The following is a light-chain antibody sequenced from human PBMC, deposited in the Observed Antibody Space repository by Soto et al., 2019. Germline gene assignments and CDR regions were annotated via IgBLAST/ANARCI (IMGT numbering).Light chain of an antibody. J-gene: IGKJ5*01. CDR2: RAS. CDR1: QSLGGN. V-gene: IGKV3-15*01. Sequence: EIVMTQSPATLAVSPGDTATLSCRASQSLGGNLAWYQQKPGQAPRLLIFRASSRAKGVPARFSASGSGTEFTLTISGLQSEDFAVYYCHQYSNWPPWTFGPGTRLEIK. CDR3: HQYSNWPPWT.